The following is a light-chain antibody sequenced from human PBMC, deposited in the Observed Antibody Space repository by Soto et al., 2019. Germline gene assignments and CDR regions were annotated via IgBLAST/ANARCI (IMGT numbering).Light chain of an antibody. V-gene: IGKV3-20*01. Sequence: EIVLTQSPATLSLSPGERATLSCRASQSVSSYLAWYQQKPGQAPRLLIYDASSRATGIPDRFSGSGSGTDFTLTISRLEPEDFAVYYCQQYGNIPLTFGGGTKVDIK. CDR3: QQYGNIPLT. J-gene: IGKJ4*01. CDR2: DAS. CDR1: QSVSSY.